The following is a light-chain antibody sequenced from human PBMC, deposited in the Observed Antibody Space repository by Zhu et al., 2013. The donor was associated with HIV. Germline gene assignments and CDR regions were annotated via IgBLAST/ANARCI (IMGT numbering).Light chain of an antibody. CDR1: QSVANS. CDR3: QQYGSSPRT. Sequence: EIVLTQSPATLSLSPGERATLSCRASQSVANSLAWYQQKPGQAPRLVIYGASSRATGIPDRFSGSGSGTDFTLTISRLEPEDFAVYYCQQYGSSPRTFGQGTKVEIK. CDR2: GAS. V-gene: IGKV3-20*01. J-gene: IGKJ1*01.